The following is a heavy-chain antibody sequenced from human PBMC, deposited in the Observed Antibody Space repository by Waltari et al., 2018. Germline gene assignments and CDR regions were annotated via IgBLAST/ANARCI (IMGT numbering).Heavy chain of an antibody. V-gene: IGHV1-69*14. CDR1: GGTFSSYA. CDR3: ARALGIAVAGPKYYFDY. J-gene: IGHJ4*02. D-gene: IGHD6-19*01. Sequence: QVQLVQSGAEVKKPGSSVKVSCKASGGTFSSYAISWVRQAPGQGLEWMGGIIPIFGTANYAQKFQGRVTITADKSTSTAYMELSSLRSEDTAVYYCARALGIAVAGPKYYFDYWGQGTLVTVSS. CDR2: IIPIFGTA.